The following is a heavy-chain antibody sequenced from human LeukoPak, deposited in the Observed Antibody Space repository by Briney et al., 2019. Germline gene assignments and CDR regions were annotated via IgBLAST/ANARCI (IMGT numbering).Heavy chain of an antibody. CDR3: ARDGYYYGSGSYYKVDFDY. V-gene: IGHV3-48*01. CDR1: GFTFSSYS. D-gene: IGHD3-10*01. CDR2: ISSRNSTI. Sequence: GGSLRLSCAASGFTFSSYSMNWVRQAPGKGLEWVSYISSRNSTIYYADSVKGRFTISRDNAKNSLYLQMNSLRAEDTAVYYCARDGYYYGSGSYYKVDFDYWGQGTLVTVSS. J-gene: IGHJ4*02.